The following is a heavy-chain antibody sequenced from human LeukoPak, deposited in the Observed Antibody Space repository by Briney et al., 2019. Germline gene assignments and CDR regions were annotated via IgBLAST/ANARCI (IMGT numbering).Heavy chain of an antibody. CDR3: ARDRSLGVVAATRIPWFDP. Sequence: GASVKVSCKASGYTFTSYGISWVRQAPGQGLEWMGWISAYNGNTNYARKLQGRVTMTTDTSTSTAYMELRSLRSDDTAVYYCARDRSLGVVAATRIPWFDPWGQGTLVTVSS. V-gene: IGHV1-18*01. D-gene: IGHD2-15*01. CDR2: ISAYNGNT. J-gene: IGHJ5*02. CDR1: GYTFTSYG.